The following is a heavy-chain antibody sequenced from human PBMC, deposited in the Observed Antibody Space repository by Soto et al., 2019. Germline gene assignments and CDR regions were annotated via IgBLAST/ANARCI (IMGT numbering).Heavy chain of an antibody. J-gene: IGHJ6*02. Sequence: QVQLVQSGAEVKKPGSSVKVSCKASGGTFSSYAISWVRQAPGQGLEWMGGIIPIFGTANYAQKFQGRVTITSDEYKRHADMELRSLRSGDTAVDYCARNLRGRQWLVRYYGMDVWGQGTTVTVSS. CDR3: ARNLRGRQWLVRYYGMDV. CDR1: GGTFSSYA. CDR2: IIPIFGTA. V-gene: IGHV1-69*05. D-gene: IGHD6-19*01.